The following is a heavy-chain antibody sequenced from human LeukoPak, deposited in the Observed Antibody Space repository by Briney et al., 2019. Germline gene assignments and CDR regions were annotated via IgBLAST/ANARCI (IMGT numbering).Heavy chain of an antibody. V-gene: IGHV1-46*01. CDR3: AKGAGGSYGLYYFDY. CDR1: GYTFTSYY. Sequence: VASVKVSCKASGYTFTSYYMHWVRQAPGQGLEWVGLINPTGTTTLYAQKFQGRITLTRDMSATTDYMELSSLTSEDTAVYYCAKGAGGSYGLYYFDYWGQGTLVTVSS. CDR2: INPTGTTT. D-gene: IGHD3-10*01. J-gene: IGHJ4*02.